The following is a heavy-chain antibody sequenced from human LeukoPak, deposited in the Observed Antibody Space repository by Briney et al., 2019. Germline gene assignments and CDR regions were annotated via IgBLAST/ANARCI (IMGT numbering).Heavy chain of an antibody. J-gene: IGHJ3*02. V-gene: IGHV1-2*02. CDR3: ARGGYYYDSSGYAFDI. CDR1: GYTFTGYY. Sequence: ASVKVSCKASGYTFTGYYMHWVRQAPGQGLEWMGWINPNGGGTNYAQKFQGRVTMTRDTSISTAYMELSRLRSDDTAVYCCARGGYYYDSSGYAFDIWGQGTMVTVSS. CDR2: INPNGGGT. D-gene: IGHD3-22*01.